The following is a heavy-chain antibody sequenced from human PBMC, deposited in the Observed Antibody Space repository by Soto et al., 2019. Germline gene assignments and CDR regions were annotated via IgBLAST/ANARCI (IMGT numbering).Heavy chain of an antibody. D-gene: IGHD5-12*01. CDR2: IFHSGTT. Sequence: SETLSLTCAVSSFSISRGYYWGWIRQPPGKGLEWIGMIFHSGTTYYNPSLKSRVTISADTSKNQFSLRLSSVTAADTAVYYCASQTSREGYNFLDYWGQGILVTVSS. J-gene: IGHJ4*02. CDR1: SFSISRGYY. CDR3: ASQTSREGYNFLDY. V-gene: IGHV4-38-2*01.